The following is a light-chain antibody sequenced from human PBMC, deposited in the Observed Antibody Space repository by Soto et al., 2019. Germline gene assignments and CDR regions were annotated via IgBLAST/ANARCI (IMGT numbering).Light chain of an antibody. CDR3: QQYDHLPPLS. Sequence: DIQMTQSPSSLSASVGDRVTITCQASQDIRNYLNWYQQKPGKAQKLLIYDASHLRAGVPSRFSGGGSGTECTFTISSLQPEDIATYYYQQYDHLPPLSFGGGTKVEIK. CDR1: QDIRNY. J-gene: IGKJ4*01. CDR2: DAS. V-gene: IGKV1-33*01.